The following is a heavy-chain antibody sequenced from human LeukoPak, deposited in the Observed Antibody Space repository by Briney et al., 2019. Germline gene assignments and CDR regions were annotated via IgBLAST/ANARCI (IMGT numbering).Heavy chain of an antibody. Sequence: SETPSLTCTVSGGSISSYYWSWIRQPPGKRLEWIGYIYYSGSTNYNPSLKSRVTISVDTSKNQFSLNLSSLTAADTAMYYCARGSYSDYEPMFDYWGQGTLVTVSS. CDR2: IYYSGST. CDR3: ARGSYSDYEPMFDY. CDR1: GGSISSYY. D-gene: IGHD5-12*01. J-gene: IGHJ4*02. V-gene: IGHV4-59*01.